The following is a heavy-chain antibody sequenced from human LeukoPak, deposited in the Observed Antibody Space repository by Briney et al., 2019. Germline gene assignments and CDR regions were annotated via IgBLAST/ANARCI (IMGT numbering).Heavy chain of an antibody. CDR3: ARDREAFDY. CDR1: GYSFTSNY. J-gene: IGHJ4*02. Sequence: ASVKVSCKASGYSFTSNYIHWVRQAPGQGLEWMGMIYPRDGSTSYAQKFQGRVTVTRDTSTSTVHMELSGPRSEDTAVYYCARDREAFDYWGQGTLVTVSS. V-gene: IGHV1-46*01. CDR2: IYPRDGST.